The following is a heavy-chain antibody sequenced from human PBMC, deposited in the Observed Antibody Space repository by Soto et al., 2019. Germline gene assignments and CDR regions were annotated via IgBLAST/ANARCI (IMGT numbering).Heavy chain of an antibody. V-gene: IGHV4-4*09. CDR2: IYFSGST. CDR3: ARSVATPGTNIDF. J-gene: IGHJ4*02. CDR1: GGSMDGYY. D-gene: IGHD6-13*01. Sequence: QVQLQESGPGLVKPSETLSLTCSVSGGSMDGYYWSWIRQTPGQGLEWLGYIYFSGSTRYNPTLKSRLTISLDTSRRQFSRSLSSVTAADTAVYYSARSVATPGTNIDFWGQGTLVTVSS.